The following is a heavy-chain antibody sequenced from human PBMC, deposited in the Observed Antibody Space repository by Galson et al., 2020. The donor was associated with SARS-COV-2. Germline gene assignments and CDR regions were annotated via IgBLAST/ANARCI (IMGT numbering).Heavy chain of an antibody. CDR1: VGSISSGGYY. V-gene: IGHV4-31*03. J-gene: IGHJ6*02. CDR3: ARDSPGADGMDV. Sequence: ASETLSLTCTVSVGSISSGGYYWSWIRQHPGKGLEWIGYIYYSGSTYYNPSLKSRVTISVDTSKNQFSLKLSSVTAADTAVYYCARDSPGADGMDVWGQGTTVTVSS. CDR2: IYYSGST.